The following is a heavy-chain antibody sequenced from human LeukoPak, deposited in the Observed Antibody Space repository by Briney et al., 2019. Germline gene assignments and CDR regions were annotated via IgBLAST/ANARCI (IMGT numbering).Heavy chain of an antibody. CDR2: INPNSGGT. CDR1: GYTFTSYG. D-gene: IGHD6-19*01. V-gene: IGHV1-2*02. Sequence: ASVKVSCKASGYTFTSYGISWVRQAPGQGLEWMGWINPNSGGTNYAQKFQGRVTMTRDTSISTAYMELSRLRSDDTAVYYCAREDSVADTNDYWGQGTLVTVSS. CDR3: AREDSVADTNDY. J-gene: IGHJ4*02.